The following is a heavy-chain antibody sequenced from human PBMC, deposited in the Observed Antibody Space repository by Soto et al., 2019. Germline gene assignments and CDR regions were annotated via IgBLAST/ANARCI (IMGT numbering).Heavy chain of an antibody. Sequence: SLRLSCAASGFTFDDYAMHWVRQAPRKGLEWVSGISWNSGSIGYADSVKGRFTISRDNAKNSLYLQMNSLRAEDTALYYCAREYYYDSSGYRARDAFDIWGQGTMVTVSS. D-gene: IGHD3-22*01. CDR1: GFTFDDYA. CDR3: AREYYYDSSGYRARDAFDI. J-gene: IGHJ3*02. V-gene: IGHV3-9*01. CDR2: ISWNSGSI.